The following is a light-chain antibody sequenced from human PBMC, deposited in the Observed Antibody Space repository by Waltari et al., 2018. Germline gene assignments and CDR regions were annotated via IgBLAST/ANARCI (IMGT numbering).Light chain of an antibody. CDR3: SSYAGSNNVV. V-gene: IGLV2-8*01. Sequence: QSALTQPPSASGSPGQSVTISCTGTSSDVGRYNYGPWYQQHPGKAPKLMIYEVSKRPSGVPARLSGSKSGNTASLTVSGLQAEDEADYYCSSYAGSNNVVFGGGTKLTVL. CDR2: EVS. CDR1: SSDVGRYNY. J-gene: IGLJ2*01.